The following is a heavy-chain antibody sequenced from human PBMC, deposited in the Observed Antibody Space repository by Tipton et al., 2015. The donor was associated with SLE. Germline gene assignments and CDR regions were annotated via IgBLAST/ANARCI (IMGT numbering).Heavy chain of an antibody. CDR3: ARSGYSISAPFYYYYYMDV. CDR2: INHSGST. J-gene: IGHJ6*03. CDR1: GGTFRGYY. V-gene: IGHV4-34*01. D-gene: IGHD6-13*01. Sequence: TLSLTCAVYGGTFRGYYWSWLRQPPGKGLEWIGEINHSGSTNYNPSLKSRVTISVDTSKNQFSLKLSSVTAADTAVYYCARSGYSISAPFYYYYYMDVWGKGTTVSVSS.